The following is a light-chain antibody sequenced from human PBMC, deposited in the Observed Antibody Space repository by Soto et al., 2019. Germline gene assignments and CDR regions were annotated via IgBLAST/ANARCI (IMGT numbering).Light chain of an antibody. CDR1: QSVNGNY. Sequence: EIVLTQSPGTLSLSPGERATLSCRASQSVNGNYLAWYQQKPGQAPRLFIYGASSRATGIPDRFTGSGSGTDFTLTISRLEPEYFAVYYCQQYGSSLTWTFGQGPKLDNK. CDR2: GAS. V-gene: IGKV3-20*01. J-gene: IGKJ1*01. CDR3: QQYGSSLTWT.